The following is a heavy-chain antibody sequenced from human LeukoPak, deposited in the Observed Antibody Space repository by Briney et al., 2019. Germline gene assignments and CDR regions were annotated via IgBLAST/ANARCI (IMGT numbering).Heavy chain of an antibody. Sequence: GGSLRLSCAASGFTFSSYAMSWVRQAPGKGLEWVSAISGSGGSTYYADSVKGRFTISRDNSKNTLYLQMNSLGAEDTAVYYCAKCGGSYFPRPTIDYWGQGTLVTVSS. CDR2: ISGSGGST. CDR3: AKCGGSYFPRPTIDY. D-gene: IGHD1-26*01. CDR1: GFTFSSYA. V-gene: IGHV3-23*01. J-gene: IGHJ4*02.